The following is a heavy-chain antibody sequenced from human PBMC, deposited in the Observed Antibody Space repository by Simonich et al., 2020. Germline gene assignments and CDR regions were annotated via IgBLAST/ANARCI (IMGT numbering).Heavy chain of an antibody. V-gene: IGHV3-48*01. CDR2: IISSSSTI. D-gene: IGHD5-12*01. CDR3: ARDSSYYAFDI. CDR1: GFTFSSYG. Sequence: EVQLVESGGGLVQPGGSLRLSCAASGFTFSSYGMNCVRQDPGKGLEWVSYIISSSSTIYYADSVKGRFTSSRDTAKNSLYLQMNSLRAEDTAVYYCARDSSYYAFDIWGQGTMVTVSS. J-gene: IGHJ3*02.